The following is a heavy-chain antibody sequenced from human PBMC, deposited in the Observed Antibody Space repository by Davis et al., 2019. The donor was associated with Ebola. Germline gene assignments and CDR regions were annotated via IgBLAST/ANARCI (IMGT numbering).Heavy chain of an antibody. CDR3: ARGPSIVNFDY. CDR2: INHSGGT. Sequence: MPGGSLRLSCAASGFTFYRYEMNWVRQPPGKGLEWIGEINHSGGTNYNPSLKSRVTISVDTSKNQFSLKLSSVTAADTAVYYCARGPSIVNFDYWGQGTLVTVSS. J-gene: IGHJ4*02. V-gene: IGHV4-34*01. CDR1: GFTFYRYE. D-gene: IGHD1-26*01.